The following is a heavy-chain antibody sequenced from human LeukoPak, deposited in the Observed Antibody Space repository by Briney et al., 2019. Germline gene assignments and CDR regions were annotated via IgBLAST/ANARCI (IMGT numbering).Heavy chain of an antibody. CDR1: GYTFNGYA. V-gene: IGHV1-18*01. CDR3: ARVDLYYDSGYTQAANDY. Sequence: ASVKVSCKASGYTFNGYAISWVRQAPGQGLEWMGWVSAYNGATNYAQNFQDRVTMTTDTPTTTAYMELRSLRSDDTAVYYCARVDLYYDSGYTQAANDYWGQGTLVTVSS. J-gene: IGHJ4*02. CDR2: VSAYNGAT. D-gene: IGHD3-16*01.